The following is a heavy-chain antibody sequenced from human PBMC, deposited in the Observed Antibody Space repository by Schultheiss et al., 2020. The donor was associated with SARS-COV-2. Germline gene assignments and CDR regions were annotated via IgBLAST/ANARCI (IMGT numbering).Heavy chain of an antibody. V-gene: IGHV3-33*01. J-gene: IGHJ4*02. CDR1: GFTFSSYG. CDR2: IWYDGSNK. Sequence: GESLKISCAASGFTFSSYGMHWVRQAPGKGLEWVAVIWYDGSNKYYADSVKGRFTISRDNSKNTLYLQMNSLRAEDTAVYYCARGVVDTAIWGQGTLVTVSS. D-gene: IGHD5-18*01. CDR3: ARGVVDTAI.